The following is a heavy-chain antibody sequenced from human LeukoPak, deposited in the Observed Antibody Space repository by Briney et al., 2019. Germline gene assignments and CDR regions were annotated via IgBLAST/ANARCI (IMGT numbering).Heavy chain of an antibody. CDR1: GGSISSGSYY. V-gene: IGHV4-61*02. CDR2: IYTSGST. CDR3: ARVAFPGFDY. J-gene: IGHJ4*02. Sequence: PSGTLSLTCTVSGGSISSGSYYWSWIRQPAGKGLEWIGRIYTSGSTNYNPSLKSRVTISVDTSKNQFSLKLSSVTAADTAVYYCARVAFPGFDYWGQGTLVTVSS.